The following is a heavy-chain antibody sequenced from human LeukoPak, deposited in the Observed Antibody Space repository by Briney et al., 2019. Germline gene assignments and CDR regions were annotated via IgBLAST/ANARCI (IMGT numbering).Heavy chain of an antibody. V-gene: IGHV1-69*02. D-gene: IGHD3-3*01. CDR2: IIPILGIA. CDR3: ARGVHDYDFWSGYFYWFDP. CDR1: GGTFSSHT. Sequence: GVAVKVSYKASGGTFSSHTISWVRQAPGQGLAWMGRIIPILGIANYAQKFQGRVTITADKSTSTAYMELSSLRSEDTAVYYCARGVHDYDFWSGYFYWFDPWGQGTLVTVSS. J-gene: IGHJ5*02.